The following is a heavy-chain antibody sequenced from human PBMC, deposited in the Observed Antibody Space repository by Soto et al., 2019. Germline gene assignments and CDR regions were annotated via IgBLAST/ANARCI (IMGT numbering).Heavy chain of an antibody. J-gene: IGHJ4*02. CDR1: GGSISGYY. Sequence: PSETLSLTCTVSGGSISGYYWSWIRQPPGKGLEWIGYIYYSGSTNYNPSLKSRVTISVDTSKNQFSLNLSSVTAADTAVYYCARRDSGSWYFFDYWGRGTLVTVSS. CDR3: ARRDSGSWYFFDY. CDR2: IYYSGST. D-gene: IGHD6-13*01. V-gene: IGHV4-59*08.